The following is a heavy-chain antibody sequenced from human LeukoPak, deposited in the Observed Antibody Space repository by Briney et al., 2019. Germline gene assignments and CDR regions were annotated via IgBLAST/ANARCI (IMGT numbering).Heavy chain of an antibody. CDR2: ISGSGDST. D-gene: IGHD3-3*01. CDR3: ARETHYDFWSGYGPPEGAFDI. Sequence: GGSLRLSCAASGFTFSSYAMSWVRLAPGKGLEWVSAISGSGDSTYYADSVKGRFTISRDNSKNTLYLQMNSLRAEDTAVYYCARETHYDFWSGYGPPEGAFDIWGQGTMVTVSS. CDR1: GFTFSSYA. J-gene: IGHJ3*02. V-gene: IGHV3-23*01.